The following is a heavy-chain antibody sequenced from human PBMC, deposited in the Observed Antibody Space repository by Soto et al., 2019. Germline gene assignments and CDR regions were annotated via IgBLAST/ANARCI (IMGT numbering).Heavy chain of an antibody. CDR1: GASISGYY. Sequence: SETLSLTCTVSGASISGYYWSWIRQPPGEGLEWIGYIYYSGSTSYDPSLKSRVTISLDMSKNQFSLKLSSVTAADTAVYYCARVPVAVAATEDYYGLDVWGQGTTVTVSS. D-gene: IGHD2-15*01. CDR2: IYYSGST. J-gene: IGHJ6*02. V-gene: IGHV4-59*01. CDR3: ARVPVAVAATEDYYGLDV.